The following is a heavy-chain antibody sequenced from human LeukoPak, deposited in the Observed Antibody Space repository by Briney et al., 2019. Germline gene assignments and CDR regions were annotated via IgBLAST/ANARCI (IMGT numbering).Heavy chain of an antibody. V-gene: IGHV3-20*04. CDR1: GFTFDDYG. J-gene: IGHJ4*02. Sequence: PGGSLRLSCAASGFTFDDYGMSWFRQAPGKGLDWVSGINWNGGSTGYADSVKGRFTISRDNAKNSLYLQMNSLRAEDTALYYCARGRVVPAAKYFDYWGQGTLVTVSS. CDR3: ARGRVVPAAKYFDY. D-gene: IGHD2-2*01. CDR2: INWNGGST.